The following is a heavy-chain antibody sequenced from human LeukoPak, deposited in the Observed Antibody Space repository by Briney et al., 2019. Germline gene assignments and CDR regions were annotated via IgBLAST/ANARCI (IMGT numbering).Heavy chain of an antibody. CDR1: GGTIRSYY. J-gene: IGHJ4*02. CDR3: ARALDGYNFPYGN. CDR2: ISYSGSS. V-gene: IGHV4-59*01. Sequence: SETLTLTCTVSGGTIRSYYLSWIRQSPGKGLEWMGYISYSGSSKYNPSLKSRVTISLDTSKNQFSLKLSSVTAAGTAVYYCARALDGYNFPYGNWGQGTLVTVSS. D-gene: IGHD5-24*01.